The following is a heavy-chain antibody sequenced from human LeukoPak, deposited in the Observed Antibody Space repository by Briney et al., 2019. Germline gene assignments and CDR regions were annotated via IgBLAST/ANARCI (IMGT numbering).Heavy chain of an antibody. J-gene: IGHJ4*02. Sequence: ASVKVSCKASGYTFTGYYMHWVRQAPGQGLEWRGWINPNSGGTNYAQKFQGRVTMTRDTSISTAYMELSRLRSDDTAVYYCARSVIVVVPAALGYWGQGTLVTVSS. D-gene: IGHD2-2*01. CDR2: INPNSGGT. CDR3: ARSVIVVVPAALGY. CDR1: GYTFTGYY. V-gene: IGHV1-2*02.